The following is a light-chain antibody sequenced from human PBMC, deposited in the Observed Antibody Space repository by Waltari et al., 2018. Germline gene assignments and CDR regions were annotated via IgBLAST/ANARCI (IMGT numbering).Light chain of an antibody. CDR1: QMCKNW. V-gene: IGKV1-5*01. CDR2: DAS. CDR3: QQYNSFWT. J-gene: IGKJ1*01. Sequence: AGQMCKNWCAWLPQKPGKAPKVLIYDASSLESGVPSRFSGSGSGTEFTLTISSLQPDDFATYYCQQYNSFWTFGQGTKVEIK.